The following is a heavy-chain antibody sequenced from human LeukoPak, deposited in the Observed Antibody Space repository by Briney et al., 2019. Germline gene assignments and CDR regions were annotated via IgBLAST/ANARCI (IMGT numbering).Heavy chain of an antibody. CDR3: ARGPSSGYGLLFDY. J-gene: IGHJ4*02. D-gene: IGHD5-12*01. Sequence: PGRSLRLSCAASGFTFNSYAMHWVRQAPGKGLEWVAVISYDGSNKYYADSVKGRFTISRDNSKNTLYLQMNSLRAEDTAVYYCARGPSSGYGLLFDYWAQGTLVTVSS. V-gene: IGHV3-30-3*01. CDR1: GFTFNSYA. CDR2: ISYDGSNK.